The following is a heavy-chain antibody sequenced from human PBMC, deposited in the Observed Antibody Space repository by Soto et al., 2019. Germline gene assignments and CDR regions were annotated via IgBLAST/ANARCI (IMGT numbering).Heavy chain of an antibody. CDR1: GYTFANYA. D-gene: IGHD3-16*01. CDR2: INTGNART. Sequence: GASVKVSCKASGYTFANYALHWLRQASGQRLEWMGWINTGNARTQYSQTFQDRITITRDTSATTAYMELGSLASEDTAVYYCAREGALGGPNLFDSWGQGSLVIVSS. J-gene: IGHJ5*01. V-gene: IGHV1-3*04. CDR3: AREGALGGPNLFDS.